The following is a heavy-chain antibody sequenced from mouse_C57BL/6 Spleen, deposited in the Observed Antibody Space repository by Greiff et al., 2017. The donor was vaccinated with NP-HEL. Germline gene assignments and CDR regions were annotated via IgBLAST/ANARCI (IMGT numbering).Heavy chain of an antibody. Sequence: VQLKESGPGLVAPSQSLSITCTVSGFSLTSYGVDWVRQSPGKGLEWLGVIWGVGSTNYNSALKSRLSISKDNSKSQVFLKMNSLQTDDTAMYYCARGGYDGYYGYYAMDYWGQGTSVTVSS. D-gene: IGHD2-3*01. CDR2: IWGVGST. CDR3: ARGGYDGYYGYYAMDY. J-gene: IGHJ4*01. V-gene: IGHV2-6*01. CDR1: GFSLTSYG.